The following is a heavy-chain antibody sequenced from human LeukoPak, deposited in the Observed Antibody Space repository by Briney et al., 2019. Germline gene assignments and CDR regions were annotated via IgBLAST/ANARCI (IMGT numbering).Heavy chain of an antibody. J-gene: IGHJ6*03. CDR3: AKDPVGATDYYYYYMDV. D-gene: IGHD1-26*01. Sequence: GRSLRLSCAPAAFTFSSYGMHCVRHDPGKGLEWVAFIRYDGSNKSYAASVKGRFTISRDNSKNTLYLQMNSLRAEDTAVYYCAKDPVGATDYYYYYMDVWGKGTTVTVSS. V-gene: IGHV3-30*02. CDR2: IRYDGSNK. CDR1: AFTFSSYG.